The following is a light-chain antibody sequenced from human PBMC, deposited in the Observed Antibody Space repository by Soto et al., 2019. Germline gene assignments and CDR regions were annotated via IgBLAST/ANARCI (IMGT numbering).Light chain of an antibody. CDR1: QSINGW. CDR3: QQSHTSSIT. Sequence: DIQFTQSPYTLSASLGARVTITWRATQSINGWLAWYQQKPGQATNLLIYDASTLERGVPSRFSGTGSGTEFTLTIDRLKPDEFATYYCQQSHTSSITFGQGTRLEI. CDR2: DAS. J-gene: IGKJ5*01. V-gene: IGKV1-5*01.